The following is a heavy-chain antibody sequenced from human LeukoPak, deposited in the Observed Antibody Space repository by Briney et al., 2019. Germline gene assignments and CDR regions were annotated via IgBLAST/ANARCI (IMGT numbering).Heavy chain of an antibody. CDR3: ARLKAVAGPHYYFDY. D-gene: IGHD6-19*01. CDR2: ISYDGSNK. CDR1: GFTFSSYA. V-gene: IGHV3-30*04. J-gene: IGHJ4*02. Sequence: GRSLRLSCGASGFTFSSYAMHWVRQAPGKRLEWVAVISYDGSNKDYADSVKGRFTISRDDSKNTLFLQMNSLRIDDTAVYYCARLKAVAGPHYYFDYWGQGTLVTVSS.